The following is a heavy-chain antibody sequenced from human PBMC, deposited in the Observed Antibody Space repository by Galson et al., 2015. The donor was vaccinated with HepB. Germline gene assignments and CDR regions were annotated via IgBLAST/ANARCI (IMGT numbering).Heavy chain of an antibody. Sequence: ETLSLTCAVYGGSFSGYYWSWIRQPPGKGLEWIGEINHSGSTNYNPSLKSRVTISVDTSKNQFSLKLSSVTAADTAVYYCARDDTLGITYYDILTRRGFDYWGQGTLVTVSS. CDR3: ARDDTLGITYYDILTRRGFDY. CDR2: INHSGST. CDR1: GGSFSGYY. V-gene: IGHV4-34*01. D-gene: IGHD3-9*01. J-gene: IGHJ4*02.